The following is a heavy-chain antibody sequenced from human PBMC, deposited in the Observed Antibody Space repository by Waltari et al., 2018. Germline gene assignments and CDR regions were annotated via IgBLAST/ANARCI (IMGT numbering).Heavy chain of an antibody. V-gene: IGHV1-69*12. Sequence: VHLVQSGAERRKPGSSVKVSGEASGGTFGRYSIAWGRQAAGQGLEWLGGIIPIYGRPQYANNFQGRVTLTADASTTTVFLEMSGLRAEDTAIYFCARRDLGFAFDVWGQGTLVIVSS. CDR2: IIPIYGRP. CDR3: ARRDLGFAFDV. CDR1: GGTFGRYS. J-gene: IGHJ3*01. D-gene: IGHD1-26*01.